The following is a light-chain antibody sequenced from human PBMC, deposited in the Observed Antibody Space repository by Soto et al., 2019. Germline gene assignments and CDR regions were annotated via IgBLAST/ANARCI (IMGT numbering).Light chain of an antibody. CDR3: QQYGGSPIT. Sequence: ESVLTQSPATLSLSPGERATLSCRASQSVTTRLAWYQQKPVQPPRLLIAGSSVRSSGIPDRFTGSGSETDFTLTISRVEADDFALYYCQQYGGSPITFGLGTRLEIK. CDR2: GSS. CDR1: QSVTTR. J-gene: IGKJ5*01. V-gene: IGKV3-20*01.